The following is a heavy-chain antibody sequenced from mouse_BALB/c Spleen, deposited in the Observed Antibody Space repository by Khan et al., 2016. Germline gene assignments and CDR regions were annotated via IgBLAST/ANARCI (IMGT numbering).Heavy chain of an antibody. CDR2: IHPSDSES. Sequence: QVQLQQPGTELVRPGASVKLSCKASGYSFTRYWMNWVKQRPGQGLEWIGMIHPSDSESRLNQKFKDKATLTVDNSSSIAYMQLSSPTSEDSAVYDCTWSADGNHPYYAMDYWGQGTSVTVSS. V-gene: IGHV1S82*01. D-gene: IGHD2-1*01. J-gene: IGHJ4*01. CDR1: GYSFTRYW. CDR3: TWSADGNHPYYAMDY.